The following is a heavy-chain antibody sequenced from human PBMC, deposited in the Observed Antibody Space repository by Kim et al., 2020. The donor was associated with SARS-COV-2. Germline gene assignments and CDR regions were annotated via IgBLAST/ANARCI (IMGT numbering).Heavy chain of an antibody. D-gene: IGHD3-9*01. V-gene: IGHV4-39*01. CDR2: IYYSGST. Sequence: SETLSLTCTVSGGSISSSSYYWGWIRQPPGKGLEWIGSIYYSGSTYYNPSLKSRVTISVDTSKNQFSLKLSSVTAADTAVYYCAGFTIFWDEAWFDPWGQGTLVTVSS. J-gene: IGHJ5*02. CDR3: AGFTIFWDEAWFDP. CDR1: GGSISSSSYY.